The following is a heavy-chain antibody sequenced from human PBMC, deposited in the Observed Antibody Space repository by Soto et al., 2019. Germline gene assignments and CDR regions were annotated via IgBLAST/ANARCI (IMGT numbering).Heavy chain of an antibody. Sequence: EVQLLESGGGLVEPGGSLRLSCAASGFTFSNYGINWVRQAPGRGLEWVSGISNIGGTYYTDSVKGRSTISRDNSKNTMYLQMNSLRAEDTAVYYCSVITEGYWGLGILVTVSS. CDR3: SVITEGY. V-gene: IGHV3-23*01. D-gene: IGHD3-16*02. CDR2: ISNIGGT. J-gene: IGHJ4*02. CDR1: GFTFSNYG.